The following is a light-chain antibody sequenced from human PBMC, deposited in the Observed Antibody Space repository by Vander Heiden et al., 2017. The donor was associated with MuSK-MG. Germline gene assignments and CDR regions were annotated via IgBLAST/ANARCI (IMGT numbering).Light chain of an antibody. CDR1: QDISNY. CDR2: DAS. J-gene: IGKJ3*01. CDR3: QQYDNLPLT. V-gene: IGKV1-33*01. Sequence: DIQMTQSPSSLSASVGDRVTITCQASQDISNYLNWYQQKPGKAPKLLSYDASNLETGVPSRFSGSGSGTDFTFTISSLQPKDIATYYCQQYDNLPLTFGPGTKVDIK.